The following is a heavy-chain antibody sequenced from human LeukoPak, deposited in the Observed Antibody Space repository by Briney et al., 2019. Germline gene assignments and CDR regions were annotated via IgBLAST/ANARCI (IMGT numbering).Heavy chain of an antibody. CDR3: TRDESHGYDLEKFHY. Sequence: PRGSLIHFVAASGFTFSNAWVSWVRQAPGKGLEWVGRIKSKTDGGTTDYAAPVKGRFTISRDDSKNTLYLQMNSLKTEDTAVYYCTRDESHGYDLEKFHYWGQGSRNTVSS. V-gene: IGHV3-15*01. CDR2: IKSKTDGGTT. CDR1: GFTFSNAW. J-gene: IGHJ4*02. D-gene: IGHD3/OR15-3a*01.